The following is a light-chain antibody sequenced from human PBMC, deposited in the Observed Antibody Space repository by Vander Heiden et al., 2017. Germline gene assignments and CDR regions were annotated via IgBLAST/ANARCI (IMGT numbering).Light chain of an antibody. J-gene: IGKJ4*01. CDR1: LSVFNSSNNRNY. Sequence: DIVMPKSPDSLAVPLGKRAPSNFKCSLSVFNSSNNRNYLAWYQQKPGQPPKLLIYWASTRESGVPDRFSGGGSGTDFTLTISSLQAEDVAVYYCQPYYSTPSTFGGGTRVEIK. V-gene: IGKV4-1*01. CDR3: QPYYSTPST. CDR2: WAS.